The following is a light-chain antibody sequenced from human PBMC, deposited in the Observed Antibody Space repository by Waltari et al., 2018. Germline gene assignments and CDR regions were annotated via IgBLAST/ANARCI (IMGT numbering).Light chain of an antibody. CDR2: TDN. V-gene: IGLV1-44*01. Sequence: QSVLTQPPSASGTPGQGVTISCSGSSTNIGSNTVSWYQQFPGTAPRILMYTDNQRPSGVPDRFSGSTSGTTASLAISGLQSEDEGHYFCATWDDSLNGRVFGGGTKVTVL. J-gene: IGLJ3*02. CDR3: ATWDDSLNGRV. CDR1: STNIGSNT.